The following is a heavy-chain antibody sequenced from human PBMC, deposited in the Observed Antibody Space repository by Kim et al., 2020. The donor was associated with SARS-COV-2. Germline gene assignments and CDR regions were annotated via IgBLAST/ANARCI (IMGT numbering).Heavy chain of an antibody. V-gene: IGHV5-51*01. CDR3: ARQWEQYYDY. CDR2: IFPGDSQT. J-gene: IGHJ4*02. CDR1: GYNFVTYW. Sequence: GESLKISCKGSGYNFVTYWIAWVRQMPGKGLEWMGMIFPGDSQTRYSPSFQGQVTMSADKSISTTYLQWSSLKASDTAIYYCARQWEQYYDYWGQGTLVTVSS. D-gene: IGHD1-26*01.